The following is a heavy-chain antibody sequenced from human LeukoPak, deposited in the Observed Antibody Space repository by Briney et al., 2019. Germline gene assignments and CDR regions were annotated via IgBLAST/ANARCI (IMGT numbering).Heavy chain of an antibody. V-gene: IGHV3-21*01. Sequence: PGGSLRLSCAASGFTFSSYSVNWVRQAPGKGLEWVSSISSSSSYIYYADSVKGRFTISRDNAKNSLYLQMNSLRAEDTAVYYCAREPGGVPADLDYWGQGTLVTVSS. CDR3: AREPGGVPADLDY. CDR1: GFTFSSYS. D-gene: IGHD2-2*01. J-gene: IGHJ4*02. CDR2: ISSSSSYI.